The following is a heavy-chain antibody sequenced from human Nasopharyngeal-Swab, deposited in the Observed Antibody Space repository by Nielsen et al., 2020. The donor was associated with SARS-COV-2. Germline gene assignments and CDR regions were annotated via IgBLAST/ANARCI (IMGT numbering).Heavy chain of an antibody. V-gene: IGHV3-48*01. CDR3: ARALHIYYYDSSGYFGDAFDI. Sequence: WIRQPPGKGLEWVSYISSSSSTIYYADSVKGRFTISRDNAKNSLYLQMNSLRAEDTAVYYCARALHIYYYDSSGYFGDAFDIWGQGTMVTVS. CDR2: ISSSSSTI. J-gene: IGHJ3*02. D-gene: IGHD3-22*01.